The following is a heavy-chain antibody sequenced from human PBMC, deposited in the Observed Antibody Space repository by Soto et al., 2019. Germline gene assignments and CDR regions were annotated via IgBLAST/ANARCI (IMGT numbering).Heavy chain of an antibody. J-gene: IGHJ6*02. CDR2: INHSGST. CDR3: ARGKGVTYYDFWSGQPYYYYGMDV. Sequence: SETLSLTCAVYGGSFGGDYWSWISQPPGKGLEWVGEINHSGSTNYNPSLKSRVTISVDTSKNQFSLKLSSVTDADTAVYYCARGKGVTYYDFWSGQPYYYYGMDVWGQGNTVT. V-gene: IGHV4-34*01. CDR1: GGSFGGDY. D-gene: IGHD3-3*01.